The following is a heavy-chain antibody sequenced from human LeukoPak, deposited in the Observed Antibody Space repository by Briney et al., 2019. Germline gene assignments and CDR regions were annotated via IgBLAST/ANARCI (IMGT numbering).Heavy chain of an antibody. D-gene: IGHD1-7*01. V-gene: IGHV3-11*01. J-gene: IGHJ3*01. Sequence: PGGSLRLSCAASGFTFSDYYMSWIRQAPGKGLEWVSYISSSGSTIYYADSLKGRFTISRDNAKNSLYLQMNSLRAEDTAVYYCASWELRTQGAFDFWGQGTMTTVSS. CDR3: ASWELRTQGAFDF. CDR1: GFTFSDYY. CDR2: ISSSGSTI.